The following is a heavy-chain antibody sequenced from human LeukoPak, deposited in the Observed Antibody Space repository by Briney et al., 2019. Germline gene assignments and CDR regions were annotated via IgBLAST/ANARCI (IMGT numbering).Heavy chain of an antibody. CDR1: GYTFTSYY. D-gene: IGHD3-22*01. V-gene: IGHV1-46*01. CDR2: INPSGGST. Sequence: ASVKVSCKASGYTFTSYYMHWVRQAPGQGLEWMGIINPSGGSTSYAQKFQGRVTMTRDTSTSTVYMELSSLRSEDTAVYYCARDRDYDSSGPAAADHFDYWGQGTLVTVSS. J-gene: IGHJ4*02. CDR3: ARDRDYDSSGPAAADHFDY.